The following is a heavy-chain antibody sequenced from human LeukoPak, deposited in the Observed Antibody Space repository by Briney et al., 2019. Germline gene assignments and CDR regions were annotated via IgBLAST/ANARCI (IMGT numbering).Heavy chain of an antibody. CDR3: ARQMVDTAMYYYYYMDV. J-gene: IGHJ6*03. CDR1: GGSISSSSYY. V-gene: IGHV4-39*01. Sequence: PSETLSLTCTVSGGSISSSSYYWGWIRQPPGKGLEWIGSIYYSGSTYYNPSLKSRVTISVDTSKNQFSLKLSSVTAADTAVYYCARQMVDTAMYYYYYMDVWGKGTTVTVSS. CDR2: IYYSGST. D-gene: IGHD5-18*01.